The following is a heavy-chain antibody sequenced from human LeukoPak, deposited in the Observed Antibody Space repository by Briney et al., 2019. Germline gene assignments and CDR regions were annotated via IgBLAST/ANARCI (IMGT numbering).Heavy chain of an antibody. CDR2: INPNSGGT. J-gene: IGHJ4*02. CDR3: ARASGASYSSAFDY. Sequence: ASVKVSCKASGYTFTGYYMHWVRQAPGQGLEWVGWINPNSGGTNYAQKFQGRVTMTRDTSISTAYMELSRLRSDDTAVYYCARASGASYSSAFDYWGQGTLVTVSS. V-gene: IGHV1-2*02. CDR1: GYTFTGYY. D-gene: IGHD6-25*01.